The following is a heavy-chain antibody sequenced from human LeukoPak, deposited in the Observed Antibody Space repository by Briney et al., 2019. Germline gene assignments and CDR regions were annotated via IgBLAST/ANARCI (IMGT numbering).Heavy chain of an antibody. V-gene: IGHV3-7*03. D-gene: IGHD1-26*01. Sequence: GGSLRLSCVASGFTFSNYWMSWVRQAPGKGLEWVANIKEDGSEKYYVDSVKGRFTISRDNAKNSLYLQMNSLRAEDTAVYYCAKDRTVGASYWYFDLWGRGTLVTVSS. CDR2: IKEDGSEK. CDR3: AKDRTVGASYWYFDL. J-gene: IGHJ2*01. CDR1: GFTFSNYW.